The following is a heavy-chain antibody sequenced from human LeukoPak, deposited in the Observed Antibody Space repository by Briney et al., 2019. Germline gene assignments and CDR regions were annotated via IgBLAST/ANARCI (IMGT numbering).Heavy chain of an antibody. V-gene: IGHV1-69*13. CDR2: IIPIFGTA. CDR3: ARGYYDSSGYSSYFDY. J-gene: IGHJ4*02. Sequence: SVKVSCKASGGTFSSYAISWVRQAPGQGLEWMGGIIPIFGTANYTQKFQGRVTINADESTSTAYMELSSLRSEDTAVYYCARGYYDSSGYSSYFDYWGQGTLVTVSS. CDR1: GGTFSSYA. D-gene: IGHD3-22*01.